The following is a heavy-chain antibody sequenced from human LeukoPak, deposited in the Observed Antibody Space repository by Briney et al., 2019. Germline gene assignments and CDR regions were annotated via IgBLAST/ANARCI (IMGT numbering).Heavy chain of an antibody. CDR3: ARGRYYSDSSGYYLGY. CDR2: INHSGST. V-gene: IGHV4-34*01. D-gene: IGHD3-22*01. CDR1: GGSFSNYY. J-gene: IGHJ4*02. Sequence: SETLSLTCAVYGGSFSNYYWSWIRQPPGKGLEWIGEINHSGSTNYNPSLKSRVTISVDTSKNQFSLKLSSVTAADTAVYYCARGRYYSDSSGYYLGYWGQGTLVTVSS.